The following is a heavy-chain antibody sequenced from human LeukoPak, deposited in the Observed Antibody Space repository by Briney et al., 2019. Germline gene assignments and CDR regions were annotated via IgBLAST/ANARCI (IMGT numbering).Heavy chain of an antibody. CDR2: IYHSGST. Sequence: PSETLSLTCAVSGYSISSGYYWGWIRQPPGKGLEWIGSIYHSGSTYYNPSLKSRVTISVDTSKNQFSLKLSSVTAADTAVYYCASSYDFWSGYYFDYWGQGTLVTVPS. J-gene: IGHJ4*02. V-gene: IGHV4-38-2*01. CDR3: ASSYDFWSGYYFDY. D-gene: IGHD3-3*01. CDR1: GYSISSGYY.